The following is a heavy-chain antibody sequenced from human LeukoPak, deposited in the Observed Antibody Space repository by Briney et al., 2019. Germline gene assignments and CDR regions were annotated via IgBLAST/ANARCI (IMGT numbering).Heavy chain of an antibody. Sequence: GSLRLSCAASGFTFSSYAMSWVRQAPGRGLEWVSAISGSGGSTYYADSVKGRFTISRDNSKNTLYLQMNSLRAEDTAVYYCAKGDSLRIAAAVEWGQGTLVTVSS. CDR3: AKGDSLRIAAAVE. CDR1: GFTFSSYA. V-gene: IGHV3-23*01. CDR2: ISGSGGST. J-gene: IGHJ4*02. D-gene: IGHD6-13*01.